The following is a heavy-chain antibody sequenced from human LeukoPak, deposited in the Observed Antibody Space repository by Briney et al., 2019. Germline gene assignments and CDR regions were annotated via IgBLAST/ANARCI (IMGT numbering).Heavy chain of an antibody. D-gene: IGHD3-3*01. Sequence: SSETLSLTCTVSGGSISSYYWSWIRQPPGKGLEWIGYIYYSGSTNYNPSLKSRVTISVDTSKNQFSLKLSSVTAADTAVYYCARALFGVVPYSPYYYYYMDVWGKGTTVTVSS. CDR1: GGSISSYY. CDR2: IYYSGST. J-gene: IGHJ6*03. V-gene: IGHV4-59*08. CDR3: ARALFGVVPYSPYYYYYMDV.